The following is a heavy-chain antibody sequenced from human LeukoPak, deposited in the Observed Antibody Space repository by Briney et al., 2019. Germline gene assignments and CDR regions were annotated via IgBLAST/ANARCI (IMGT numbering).Heavy chain of an antibody. D-gene: IGHD1-26*01. CDR1: GGSTSSGSYY. J-gene: IGHJ3*02. Sequence: SETLSLTCTVSGGSTSSGSYYWSWIRQPAGKGLEWIGRIYTSGSTNYNPSLKSRVTISVDTSKNQFSLKLSSVTAADTAVYYCARGDVGAFDIWGQGTMVTVSS. V-gene: IGHV4-61*02. CDR2: IYTSGST. CDR3: ARGDVGAFDI.